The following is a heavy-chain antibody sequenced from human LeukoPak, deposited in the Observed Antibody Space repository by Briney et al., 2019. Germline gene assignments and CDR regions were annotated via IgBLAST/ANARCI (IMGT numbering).Heavy chain of an antibody. Sequence: SETLSLTCTVSGGSVGSGSYYWSWIRQPPGKGLEWIGYIYYSGSTNYNPSLKSRVTISVDTSKNQFSLKLSSVTAADTAVYYCASYNWNDRWFDPWGQGTLVTVSS. CDR3: ASYNWNDRWFDP. J-gene: IGHJ5*02. D-gene: IGHD1-1*01. CDR1: GGSVGSGSYY. CDR2: IYYSGST. V-gene: IGHV4-61*01.